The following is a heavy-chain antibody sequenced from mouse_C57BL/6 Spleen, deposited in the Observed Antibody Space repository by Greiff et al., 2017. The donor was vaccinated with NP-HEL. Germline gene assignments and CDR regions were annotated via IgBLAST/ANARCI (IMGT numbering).Heavy chain of an antibody. CDR2: IHPSDSDT. CDR1: GYTFTSYW. D-gene: IGHD1-1*01. J-gene: IGHJ4*01. V-gene: IGHV1-74*01. CDR3: AIAYYYGSSFYAMDY. Sequence: VQLKQPGAELVKPGASVKVSCKASGYTFTSYWMHWVKQRPGQGLEWIGRIHPSDSDTNYNQKFKGKATLTVDKSSSTAYMQLSSLTSEDSAVYYCAIAYYYGSSFYAMDYWGQGTSVTVSS.